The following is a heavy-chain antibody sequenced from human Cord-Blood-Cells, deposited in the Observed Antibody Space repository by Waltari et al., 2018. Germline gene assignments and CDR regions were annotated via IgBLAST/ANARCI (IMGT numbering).Heavy chain of an antibody. J-gene: IGHJ4*02. D-gene: IGHD6-19*01. V-gene: IGHV5-51*01. CDR2: FYPGDSDT. Sequence: EVQLLRSGAEVARLREFPTTACQGSGYIGPILLTGWVCQMPWKGLEWLGIFYPGDSDTRYSPSFQGQVTISADKSISTAYLQWSSLKASDTAMYYCALSGWQIDYWGQGTLVTVSS. CDR3: ALSGWQIDY. CDR1: GYIGPILL.